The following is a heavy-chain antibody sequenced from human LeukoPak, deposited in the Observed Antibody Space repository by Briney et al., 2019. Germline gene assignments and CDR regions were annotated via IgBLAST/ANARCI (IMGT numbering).Heavy chain of an antibody. CDR3: AREGGYYDSSSKERDAFDI. CDR1: GGSFSGYY. J-gene: IGHJ3*02. Sequence: SETLSLTCAVYGGSFSGYYWSWIRQPPGKGLEWIGEINHSGSTNYNPSLKSRVTISVDTSKNQFSLKLSSVTAADTAVYYCAREGGYYDSSSKERDAFDIWGQGTMVTVSS. D-gene: IGHD3-22*01. V-gene: IGHV4-34*01. CDR2: INHSGST.